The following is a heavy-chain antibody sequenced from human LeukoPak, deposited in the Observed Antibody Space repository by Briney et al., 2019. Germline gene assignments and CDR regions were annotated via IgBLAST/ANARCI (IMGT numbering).Heavy chain of an antibody. CDR3: AKDSAGGMDV. CDR2: ISWNSGSI. V-gene: IGHV3-9*01. Sequence: FLRLSCAGSGITLGEYAKDWVRATSGKGLEWVSGISWNSGSIGYADSVKGRFTISRDNAKNSLYLQMNSLRAEDTALYYCAKDSAGGMDVWGQGTTVTVSS. CDR1: GITLGEYA. J-gene: IGHJ6*02.